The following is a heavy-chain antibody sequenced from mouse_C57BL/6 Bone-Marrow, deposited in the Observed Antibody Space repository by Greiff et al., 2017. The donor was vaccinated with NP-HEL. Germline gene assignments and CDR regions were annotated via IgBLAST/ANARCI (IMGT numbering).Heavy chain of an antibody. CDR1: GYTFTDYN. Sequence: VQLQQSGPELVKPGASVKMSCKASGYTFTDYNMHWVKQSHGKSLEWIGYINPNNGGTSYNQKFKGKATLTVNKSSSTAYMELRSLTSEDSAVYYCASGVYDGYSFDYWGQGTTLTVSS. D-gene: IGHD2-3*01. V-gene: IGHV1-22*01. CDR3: ASGVYDGYSFDY. J-gene: IGHJ2*01. CDR2: INPNNGGT.